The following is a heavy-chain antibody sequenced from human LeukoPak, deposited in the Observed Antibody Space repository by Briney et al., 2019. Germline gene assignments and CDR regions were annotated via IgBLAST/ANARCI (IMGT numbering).Heavy chain of an antibody. CDR1: GFTFSSYG. J-gene: IGHJ6*03. D-gene: IGHD6-19*01. Sequence: PGGSLRLSCAASGFTFSSYGMHWIRQPPGKGLEWVGSIYHSGSAYYNPSLKSRVAISVDTSKNQFSLQLSSVTAADTAVYYCASPAVAGSGYYYYYMGVWGKGTTVTVSS. CDR2: IYHSGSA. V-gene: IGHV4-38-2*01. CDR3: ASPAVAGSGYYYYYMGV.